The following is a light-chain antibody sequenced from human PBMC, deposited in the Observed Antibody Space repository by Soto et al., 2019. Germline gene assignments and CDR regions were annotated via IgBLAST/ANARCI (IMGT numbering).Light chain of an antibody. V-gene: IGLV2-14*03. CDR1: NSDVGGYNY. CDR3: SSYTATTTSYV. CDR2: DVS. J-gene: IGLJ1*01. Sequence: QSALAQPASVSESPRQSITISCTGTNSDVGGYNYVSWYQQHPGKVPKLMIYDVSNRPSGVSNRFSGSKSGNTASLTISGLQAEDEADYYCSSYTATTTSYVFGTGTKLTVL.